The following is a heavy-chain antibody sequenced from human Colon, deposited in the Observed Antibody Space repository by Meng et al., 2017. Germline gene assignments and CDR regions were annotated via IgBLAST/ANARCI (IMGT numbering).Heavy chain of an antibody. CDR2: IYLSGSP. V-gene: IGHV4-4*02. D-gene: IGHD6-19*01. Sequence: EWGPGLVGVSRTLSLLCAGSGGSISSRNYWSSVRQPPGKGLEWIGQIYLSGSPSYNPSLESRVTISVDKSKNQLSLRLTSVTAADTAIYYCARHGGWHFDYWGQGTLVTVSS. CDR3: ARHGGWHFDY. J-gene: IGHJ4*02. CDR1: GGSISSRNY.